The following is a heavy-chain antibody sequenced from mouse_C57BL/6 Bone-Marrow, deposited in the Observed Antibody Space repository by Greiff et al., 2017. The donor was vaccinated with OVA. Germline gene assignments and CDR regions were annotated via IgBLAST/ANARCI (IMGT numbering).Heavy chain of an antibody. CDR2: ISSGGSYT. CDR1: GFTFSSYG. Sequence: EVQLQQSGGDLVKPGGSLKLSCAASGFTFSSYGMSWVRQTPDKRLEWVATISSGGSYTYYPDSVKGRFTISRDNAKNTLYLQMSSLKSEDTAMYYWASRWVAYWGQGTLVTVSA. CDR3: ASRWVAY. V-gene: IGHV5-6*01. J-gene: IGHJ3*01.